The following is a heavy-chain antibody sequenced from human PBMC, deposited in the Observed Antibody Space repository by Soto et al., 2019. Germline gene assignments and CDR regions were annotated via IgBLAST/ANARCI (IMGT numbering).Heavy chain of an antibody. D-gene: IGHD3-22*01. J-gene: IGHJ3*02. CDR2: ISVYNSNT. CDR3: ARESPWNYYDSSAYRPPSDI. Sequence: GAPVKVSCKASGGTFSSYTISWVRQAPGQRLEWKGWISVYNSNTNSAQKHQGRVTMTTDTSTSTAYMELRSLRSDDTAVYYCARESPWNYYDSSAYRPPSDIWGQGTMVTVSS. CDR1: GGTFSSYT. V-gene: IGHV1-18*01.